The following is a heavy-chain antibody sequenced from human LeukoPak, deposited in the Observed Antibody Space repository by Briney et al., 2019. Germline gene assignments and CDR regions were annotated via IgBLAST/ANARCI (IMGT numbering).Heavy chain of an antibody. D-gene: IGHD6-13*01. Sequence: GGSLRLSCAASGFTFSSYSMNWVRQAPGEGLEWVLSISSSSSYIYYADSVKGRFTISRDNAKNSLYLQMNSLRAEDTAVYYCARGQQLVNFDYWGQGTLVTVSA. V-gene: IGHV3-21*01. CDR2: ISSSSSYI. CDR1: GFTFSSYS. CDR3: ARGQQLVNFDY. J-gene: IGHJ4*02.